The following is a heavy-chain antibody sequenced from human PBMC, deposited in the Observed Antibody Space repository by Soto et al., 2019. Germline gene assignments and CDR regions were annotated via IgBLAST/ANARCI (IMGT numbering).Heavy chain of an antibody. V-gene: IGHV1-69*13. CDR1: GGTFSSYA. CDR3: ARATFADIVATDEPFDY. Sequence: ASVKVSCKASGGTFSSYAISWVRQAPGQGLEWMGGIIPIFGTANYAQKFQGRVTITADESTSTAYMELSSLRSEDTAVYYCARATFADIVATDEPFDYWGQGTLVTISS. D-gene: IGHD5-12*01. CDR2: IIPIFGTA. J-gene: IGHJ4*02.